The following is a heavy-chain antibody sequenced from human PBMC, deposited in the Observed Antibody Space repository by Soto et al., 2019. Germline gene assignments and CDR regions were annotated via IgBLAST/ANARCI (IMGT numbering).Heavy chain of an antibody. V-gene: IGHV1-69*13. CDR3: ARDRSVLLMGRNYYYYGMDV. J-gene: IGHJ6*02. D-gene: IGHD3-3*01. CDR2: IIPIFGTA. CDR1: GGTFSSYA. Sequence: SVKVSCKASGGTFSSYAISWVRQAPGQGLEWMGGIIPIFGTANYAQKFQGRVTITADESTSTAYMELSSLRSEDTAVYYCARDRSVLLMGRNYYYYGMDVWGQGTTVTVSS.